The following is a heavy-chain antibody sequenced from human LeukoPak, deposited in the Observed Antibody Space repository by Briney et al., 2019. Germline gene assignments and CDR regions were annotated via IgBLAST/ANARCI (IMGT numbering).Heavy chain of an antibody. CDR1: GFTFSSDA. CDR3: AKDRSLSGGNSNGFFDY. D-gene: IGHD4-23*01. J-gene: IGHJ4*02. Sequence: PGGSLRLSCAASGFTFSSDAMNWVRQRPGKGLEWVSVISGSGDKTYYADSVKGRFTISRDNSKNTVYLHMNSLRAEDTAVYFCAKDRSLSGGNSNGFFDYWGQGTLVTVSS. CDR2: ISGSGDKT. V-gene: IGHV3-23*01.